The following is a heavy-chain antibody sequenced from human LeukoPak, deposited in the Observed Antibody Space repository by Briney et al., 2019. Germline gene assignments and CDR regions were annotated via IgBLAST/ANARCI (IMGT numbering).Heavy chain of an antibody. Sequence: GASVKVSCKASGYTFTSYVISWVRQAPGQGLEWMGWISAYNGNTNYAQKLQGRVTMTTDTSTGTAYMELRSLRSDDTAVYYCARVLRRDILTGYYPRYYYYGMDVWGQGTTVTVSS. V-gene: IGHV1-18*01. CDR2: ISAYNGNT. CDR1: GYTFTSYV. D-gene: IGHD3-9*01. CDR3: ARVLRRDILTGYYPRYYYYGMDV. J-gene: IGHJ6*02.